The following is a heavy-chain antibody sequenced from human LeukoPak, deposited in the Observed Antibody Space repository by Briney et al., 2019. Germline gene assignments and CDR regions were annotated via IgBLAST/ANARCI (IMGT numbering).Heavy chain of an antibody. CDR1: GGTFSSYT. J-gene: IGHJ4*02. CDR2: IIPILGIA. Sequence: ASVKVSCKASGGTFSSYTISWVRQAPGQELEWMGRIIPILGIANYAQKFQGRVTITADKSTSTAYMELSSLRSEDTAVYYCARDKTEDGVSIGMLGYWGQGTLVTVSS. D-gene: IGHD1-1*01. V-gene: IGHV1-69*04. CDR3: ARDKTEDGVSIGMLGY.